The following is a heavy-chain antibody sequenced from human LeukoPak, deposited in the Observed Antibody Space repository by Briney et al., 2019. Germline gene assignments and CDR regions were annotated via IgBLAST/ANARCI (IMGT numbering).Heavy chain of an antibody. D-gene: IGHD3-16*01. V-gene: IGHV3-48*01. CDR3: ARSRWGTTLDY. CDR2: ISSSSTI. J-gene: IGHJ4*02. CDR1: GFTFSSYS. Sequence: GGSLRLSCAASGFTFSSYSMNWVRQAPGKGLEWVSYISSSSTIYYADSVKGRFTISRDNAKNSLYLQMNSLRADDTAVYYCARSRWGTTLDYWGQGTLVTVSS.